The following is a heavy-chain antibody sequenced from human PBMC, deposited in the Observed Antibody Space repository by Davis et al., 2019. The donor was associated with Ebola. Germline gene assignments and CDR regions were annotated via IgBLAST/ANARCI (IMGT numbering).Heavy chain of an antibody. CDR1: GFTFSSYA. V-gene: IGHV3-30*03. D-gene: IGHD4-11*01. Sequence: GGSLRLSCAASGFTFSSYAMSWVRQAPGKGLEWVAVISYDGSNKYYADSVKGRFTISRDNSKNTLYLQMNSLRAEDTAVYYCARDDYSNYGGAFDIWGQGTIVTVSS. CDR2: ISYDGSNK. CDR3: ARDDYSNYGGAFDI. J-gene: IGHJ3*02.